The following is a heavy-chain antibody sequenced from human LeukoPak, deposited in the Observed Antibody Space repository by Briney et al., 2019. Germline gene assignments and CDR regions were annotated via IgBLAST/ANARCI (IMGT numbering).Heavy chain of an antibody. CDR1: GGSFSGYY. J-gene: IGHJ3*02. V-gene: IGHV4-34*01. CDR2: INHSGST. D-gene: IGHD3-22*01. CDR3: ARHLTGHSSGYFDAFDI. Sequence: SETLSLTCAVYGGSFSGYYWSWIRQPPGKGLEWIGEINHSGSTNYNPSLKSRVTISVDTSKNQFSLKLSSVTAADTAVYYCARHLTGHSSGYFDAFDIWGQGTMVTVSS.